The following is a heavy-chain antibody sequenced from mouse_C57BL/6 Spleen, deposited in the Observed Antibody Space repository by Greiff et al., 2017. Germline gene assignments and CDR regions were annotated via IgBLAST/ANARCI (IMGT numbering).Heavy chain of an antibody. CDR2: ISSGGDYI. J-gene: IGHJ2*01. V-gene: IGHV5-9-1*02. CDR3: TRDYYYGSSSPYYFDY. CDR1: GFTFSSYA. D-gene: IGHD1-1*01. Sequence: LVESGEGLVKPGGSLKLSCAASGFTFSSYAMSWVRQTPEKRLEWVAYISSGGDYIYYADTVKGRFTISRDNARNTLYLQISSLKSEDTAMYYCTRDYYYGSSSPYYFDYWGQGTTLTVSS.